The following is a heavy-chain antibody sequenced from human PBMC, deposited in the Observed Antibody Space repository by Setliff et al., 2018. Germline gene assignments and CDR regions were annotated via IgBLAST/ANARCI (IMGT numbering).Heavy chain of an antibody. Sequence: SETLSLTCTVSGGSISTTGYYWGWIRQPPGKGLEWIGCVYYSGNTYYSPSLKSRVTMFVDTSKNQFSLMLYSVTAADTAIYYCARYDSSGYSENYYFDYWGQGTQVTVSS. D-gene: IGHD3-22*01. CDR2: VYYSGNT. J-gene: IGHJ4*02. CDR1: GGSISTTGYY. V-gene: IGHV4-39*07. CDR3: ARYDSSGYSENYYFDY.